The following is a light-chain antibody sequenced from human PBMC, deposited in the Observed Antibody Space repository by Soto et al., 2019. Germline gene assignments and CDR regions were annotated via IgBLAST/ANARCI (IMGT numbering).Light chain of an antibody. CDR3: SSYTTNRPLPYV. CDR1: SSDVGDYNY. CDR2: DVR. J-gene: IGLJ1*01. V-gene: IGLV2-14*01. Sequence: QSALTQPASVSGSPGQSITISCTGTSSDVGDYNYVSWYQQHPGKAPKLMIYDVRTRPSGVSNRFSGSKSGNTASLTISGLQAEDEADYYCSSYTTNRPLPYVFGTGTKVTVL.